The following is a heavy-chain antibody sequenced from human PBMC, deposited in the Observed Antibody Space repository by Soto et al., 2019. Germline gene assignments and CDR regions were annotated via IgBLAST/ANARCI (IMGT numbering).Heavy chain of an antibody. V-gene: IGHV3-48*01. CDR2: ISSSSSTI. D-gene: IGHD4-17*01. CDR3: AKSTTPFSYYYYYGMDV. Sequence: GGSLRLSCAASGFTFSSYSMNWVRQAPGKGLEWVSYISSSSSTIYYADSVKGRFTISRDNAKNTLYLQMNSLRAEDTAVYYCAKSTTPFSYYYYYGMDVWGQGTTVTVSS. J-gene: IGHJ6*02. CDR1: GFTFSSYS.